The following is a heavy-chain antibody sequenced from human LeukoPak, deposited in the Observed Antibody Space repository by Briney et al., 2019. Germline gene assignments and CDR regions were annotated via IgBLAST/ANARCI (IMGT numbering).Heavy chain of an antibody. CDR1: GFTVSSSY. D-gene: IGHD3-10*01. CDR2: IYSGGST. J-gene: IGHJ6*02. V-gene: IGHV3-66*01. CDR3: ARGWFYGMDV. Sequence: GGSLRLSCAASGFTVSSSYMSWVRQAPGRGLEWVSVIYSGGSTYYADSVKGRFTISRDNSRNTLYLQMNTLRAEDTAVYYCARGWFYGMDVWGQGTTVSVSS.